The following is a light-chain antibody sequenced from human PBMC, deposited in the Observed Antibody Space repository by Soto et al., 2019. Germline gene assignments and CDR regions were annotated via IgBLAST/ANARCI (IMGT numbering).Light chain of an antibody. CDR2: GNT. V-gene: IGLV1-40*01. CDR3: QSYDNRLSGYV. CDR1: SSNIGAGYP. Sequence: QSVLTQPPSVSGAPGQRVTVSCIGSSSNIGAGYPVHWYQQVPGTAPKLLIYGNTNLPSGVPDRFSGSNSGTSASLAITGLQAEDEGDYYCQSYDNRLSGYVFGTGTKLTVL. J-gene: IGLJ1*01.